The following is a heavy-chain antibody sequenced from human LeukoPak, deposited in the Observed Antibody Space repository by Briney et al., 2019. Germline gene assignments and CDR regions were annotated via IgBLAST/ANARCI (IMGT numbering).Heavy chain of an antibody. CDR1: GGSISSYY. CDR2: IYYSGST. Sequence: PSETLSLTCTVSGGSISSYYWSWIRQPAGKGLEWIGYIYYSGSTNYNPSLKSRVTISVDTSKNQFSLKLSSVTAADTAVYYCASQFSSGYYGPFDYWGQGTLVTVSS. D-gene: IGHD3-22*01. V-gene: IGHV4-59*12. CDR3: ASQFSSGYYGPFDY. J-gene: IGHJ4*02.